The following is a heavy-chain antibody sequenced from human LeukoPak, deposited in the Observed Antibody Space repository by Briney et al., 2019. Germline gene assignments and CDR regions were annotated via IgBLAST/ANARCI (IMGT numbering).Heavy chain of an antibody. CDR2: FNPDSGGT. Sequence: GASVKVSCKASGYTFTGYYMHWVRQAPGQGLEWMGWFNPDSGGTNYAQKFQGRLTITADKSTSTAYMELSSLRSEDTAMYYYARTDCGGDCYSSRGWFDPWGQGTLVTVSS. V-gene: IGHV1-2*02. CDR1: GYTFTGYY. D-gene: IGHD2-21*02. CDR3: ARTDCGGDCYSSRGWFDP. J-gene: IGHJ5*02.